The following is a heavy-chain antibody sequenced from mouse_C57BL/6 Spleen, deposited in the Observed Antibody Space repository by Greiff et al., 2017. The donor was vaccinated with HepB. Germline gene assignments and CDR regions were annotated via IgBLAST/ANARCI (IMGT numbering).Heavy chain of an antibody. CDR3: ARHEDEVAGGYYYAMDY. Sequence: QVQLQQSGAELVKPGASVKLSCKASGYTFTEYTIHWVKQRSGQGLEWIGWFYPGSGSIKYNEKFKDKATLTADKSSSTVYMELSRLTSADSAVYVCARHEDEVAGGYYYAMDYWGQGTSVTVSS. V-gene: IGHV1-62-2*01. CDR2: FYPGSGSI. CDR1: GYTFTEYT. J-gene: IGHJ4*01. D-gene: IGHD1-1*02.